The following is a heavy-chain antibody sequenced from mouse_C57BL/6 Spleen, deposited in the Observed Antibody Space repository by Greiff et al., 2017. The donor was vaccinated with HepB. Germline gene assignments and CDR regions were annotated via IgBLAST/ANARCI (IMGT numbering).Heavy chain of an antibody. Sequence: QVQLKQSGAELVRPGASVTLSCKASGYTFTDYEMHWVKQTPVHGLEWIGAIDPETGGTTYNQKFKGKAILTADKSSSTAYMELRSLTSEDSAVYYGTRWRMGDYDGRDYWGQGTTLTVSS. J-gene: IGHJ2*01. CDR2: IDPETGGT. CDR3: TRWRMGDYDGRDY. D-gene: IGHD2-4*01. CDR1: GYTFTDYE. V-gene: IGHV1-15*01.